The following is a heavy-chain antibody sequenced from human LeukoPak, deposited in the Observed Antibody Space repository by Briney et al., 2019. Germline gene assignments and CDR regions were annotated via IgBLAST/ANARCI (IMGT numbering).Heavy chain of an antibody. CDR2: IIPIFGTA. CDR3: AREAAPQRGAFDI. D-gene: IGHD6-25*01. Sequence: GASVKVSCKASGGTFSSYAISWVRQAPGQGLEWMGGIIPIFGTANYAQKFQGRVTITADESTSTAYMELSSLRSEDTAVYYCAREAAPQRGAFDIWGQGTMVTVSS. V-gene: IGHV1-69*13. J-gene: IGHJ3*02. CDR1: GGTFSSYA.